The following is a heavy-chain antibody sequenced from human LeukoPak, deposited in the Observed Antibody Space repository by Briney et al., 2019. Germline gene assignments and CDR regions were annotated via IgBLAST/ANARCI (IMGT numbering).Heavy chain of an antibody. CDR2: ISYDGSNK. D-gene: IGHD5-12*01. Sequence: PGGSLRLSCAASGFTFSSYGMHWVRQAPGKGLEWVAIISYDGSNKYYADSVKGRFTISRDNSKNTLYLQMNSLRTEDTAVYYCAKDRYSTHNWFDPWAREPWSPSPQ. CDR3: AKDRYSTHNWFDP. CDR1: GFTFSSYG. V-gene: IGHV3-30*18. J-gene: IGHJ5*02.